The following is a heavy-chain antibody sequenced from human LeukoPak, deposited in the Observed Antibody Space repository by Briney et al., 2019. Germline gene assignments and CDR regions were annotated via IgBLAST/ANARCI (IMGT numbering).Heavy chain of an antibody. V-gene: IGHV4-61*02. D-gene: IGHD2-2*02. CDR2: IYPSGST. CDR1: GDSISSGSYY. J-gene: IGHJ5*02. CDR3: ARDLGYYSSTSCYTGSSWFDP. Sequence: SETLSLTCTVSGDSISSGSYYWSWIRQPAGKGLEWIGRIYPSGSTNYNPSLKSRVTISVDTSKNQFSLKLSSVTAADTAVYYCARDLGYYSSTSCYTGSSWFDPWGQGTLVTVSS.